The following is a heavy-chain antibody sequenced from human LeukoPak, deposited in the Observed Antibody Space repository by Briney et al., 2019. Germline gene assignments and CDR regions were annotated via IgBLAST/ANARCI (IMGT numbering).Heavy chain of an antibody. CDR3: ATPRGNTPWELPDY. Sequence: ASVKVSCKVSGYTLTELSMHWVRQAPGKGLEWMGGFDPEDGETIYAQKFQGRVTMTEDTSTDTAYMELSSLRSEGTAVYYCATPRGNTPWELPDYWGQGTLVTVSS. V-gene: IGHV1-24*01. J-gene: IGHJ4*02. CDR1: GYTLTELS. D-gene: IGHD1-26*01. CDR2: FDPEDGET.